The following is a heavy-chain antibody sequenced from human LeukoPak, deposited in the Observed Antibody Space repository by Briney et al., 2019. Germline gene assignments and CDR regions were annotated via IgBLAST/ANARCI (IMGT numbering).Heavy chain of an antibody. D-gene: IGHD4-17*01. Sequence: SETLSLTCTVSGGSISSSSYYWGWIRQPPGKGLEWIGSIYYSGSTYYNPSLKSRVTMSVDTSKNQFSLKLSSVTAADTAVYYCARASGDYGAFFDYWGQGTLVTVSS. CDR1: GGSISSSSYY. J-gene: IGHJ4*02. CDR2: IYYSGST. CDR3: ARASGDYGAFFDY. V-gene: IGHV4-39*07.